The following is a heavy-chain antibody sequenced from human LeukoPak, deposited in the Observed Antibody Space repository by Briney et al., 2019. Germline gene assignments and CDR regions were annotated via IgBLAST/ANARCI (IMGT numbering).Heavy chain of an antibody. J-gene: IGHJ4*02. D-gene: IGHD3-22*01. CDR2: IGRSADSA. V-gene: IGHV3-23*01. CDR1: GFIFSDYG. CDR3: ASDKFDDPSCYYIV. Sequence: GGSLRLSCAASGFIFSDYGMSWVRQAPGKGLEWVSSIGRSADSAVYTHSVQGRFSVSRDNSKNTLNLQMNSLRVEDTAVYYCASDKFDDPSCYYIVGGQGTLVTVSP.